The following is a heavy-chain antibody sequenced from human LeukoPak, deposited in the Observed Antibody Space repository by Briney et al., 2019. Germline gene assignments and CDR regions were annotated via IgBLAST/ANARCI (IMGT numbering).Heavy chain of an antibody. D-gene: IGHD6-13*01. V-gene: IGHV3-30-3*02. CDR2: ISYDGYDK. Sequence: GGSLRLSCAASGFTFNDYAMYWVRQAPGKGLEWVTLISYDGYDKSYADSVRGRFTISRDNSRNTLYLQMDSLRSEDTAVYYCAKLGYSSSWDFDYWGQGTLVTVSS. CDR3: AKLGYSSSWDFDY. CDR1: GFTFNDYA. J-gene: IGHJ4*02.